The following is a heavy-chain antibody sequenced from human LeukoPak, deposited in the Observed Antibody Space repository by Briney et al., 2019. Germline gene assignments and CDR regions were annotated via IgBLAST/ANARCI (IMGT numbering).Heavy chain of an antibody. D-gene: IGHD3-3*01. V-gene: IGHV4-4*07. CDR2: IYTSGST. CDR3: ARGTYDFWSGYYHHFDY. CDR1: GGSISSYY. Sequence: SETLSLTFTVSGGSISSYYWSWIRQPAGKGLEWIGRIYTSGSTNYNPSLKSRVTMSVDTSKNQFSLKLSSVTAADTAVYYCARGTYDFWSGYYHHFDYWGQGTLVTVSS. J-gene: IGHJ4*02.